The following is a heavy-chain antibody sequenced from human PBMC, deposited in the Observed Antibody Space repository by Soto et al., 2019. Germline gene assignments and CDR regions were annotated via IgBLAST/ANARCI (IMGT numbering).Heavy chain of an antibody. Sequence: EVQLLESGGGLVQPGGSLRLSCAASGFTFNNYAMSWVRQAPGKGLEWVSTNVGSGGSTYYADSVKGRFTISRDISKNTLYLQMKSLRAEDTAVYYCAKDPWGTVTGALDIWGQGTMVTVSS. CDR1: GFTFNNYA. J-gene: IGHJ3*02. CDR3: AKDPWGTVTGALDI. CDR2: NVGSGGST. D-gene: IGHD4-17*01. V-gene: IGHV3-23*01.